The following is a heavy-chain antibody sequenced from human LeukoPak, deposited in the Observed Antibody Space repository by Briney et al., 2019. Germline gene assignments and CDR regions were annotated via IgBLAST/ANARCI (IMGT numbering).Heavy chain of an antibody. V-gene: IGHV3-23*01. CDR1: GFTFSDHA. CDR2: INGNGGGS. J-gene: IGHJ4*02. CDR3: AKKAQYDGHYPLDY. Sequence: GGSLRLSCAASGFTFSDHAMSWVRQAPAKGLEWVSSINGNGGGSYYIDSVKGRFTVSRDTSKNTLYLQMNSLRAEDTALYFCAKKAQYDGHYPLDYWGQGTLVTVSA. D-gene: IGHD4/OR15-4a*01.